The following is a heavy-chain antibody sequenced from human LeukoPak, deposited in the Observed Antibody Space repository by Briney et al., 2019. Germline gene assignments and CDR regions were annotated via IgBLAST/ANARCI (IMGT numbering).Heavy chain of an antibody. CDR1: GFTFSSYA. J-gene: IGHJ4*02. CDR3: AKDEYYYDSSGYYYDIPYFDY. CDR2: ISGSGGST. D-gene: IGHD3-22*01. Sequence: GGSLRLSCAASGFTFSSYAMNWVRQAPGQGLGWVSAISGSGGSTYYADSVKGRFTISRDNSKNTLYLQMNSLRAEDTAVYYCAKDEYYYDSSGYYYDIPYFDYWGQGTLVTVSS. V-gene: IGHV3-23*01.